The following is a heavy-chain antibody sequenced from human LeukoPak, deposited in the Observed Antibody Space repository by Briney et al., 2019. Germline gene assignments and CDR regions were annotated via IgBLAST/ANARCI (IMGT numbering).Heavy chain of an antibody. D-gene: IGHD1-1*01. J-gene: IGHJ4*02. CDR1: GGSISGSSYY. CDR2: IYTSGTT. CDR3: AKEGWNDYYFDY. V-gene: IGHV4-61*02. Sequence: SEXXSLTCTVSGGSISGSSYYWSWIRQPAGKGLEWIGRIYTSGTTNYNPSLKSRVTISVDTSKNQVSLKLSSVTAADTAVYYCAKEGWNDYYFDYWGQGTLVTVSS.